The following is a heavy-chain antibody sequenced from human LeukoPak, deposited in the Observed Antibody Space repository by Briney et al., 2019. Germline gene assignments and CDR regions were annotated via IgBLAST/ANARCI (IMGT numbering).Heavy chain of an antibody. CDR1: GGSISSYY. D-gene: IGHD3-3*01. V-gene: IGHV4-4*07. CDR3: ARGDEWYFDY. CDR2: IYTSGST. J-gene: IGHJ4*02. Sequence: SETLSLTCTVSGGSISSYYWSWIRQPAGKGLEWIGRIYTSGSTNYNPSLKSRVTISIDKDKNQFSLKLSSVTAADTAVYYCARGDEWYFDYWGQGTLVSVSS.